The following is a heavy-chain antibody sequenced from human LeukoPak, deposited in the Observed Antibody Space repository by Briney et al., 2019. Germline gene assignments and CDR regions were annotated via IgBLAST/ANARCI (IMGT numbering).Heavy chain of an antibody. CDR1: GGSFSAYY. CDR2: INHRGST. D-gene: IGHD3-3*01. Sequence: SETLSLTCGVYGGSFSAYYWSWIRQAPEKGLEWIGEINHRGSTNYNPSLKSRVTISLDTSENQFSLKLSSVTAADTAVYYCARGRITTFGVVIPLDYWGQEALVTVSS. J-gene: IGHJ4*02. V-gene: IGHV4-34*01. CDR3: ARGRITTFGVVIPLDY.